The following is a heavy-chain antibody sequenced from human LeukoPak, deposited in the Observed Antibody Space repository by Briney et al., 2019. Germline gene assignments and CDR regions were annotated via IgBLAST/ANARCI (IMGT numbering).Heavy chain of an antibody. CDR3: AREGADYSNSYYFDY. D-gene: IGHD4-11*01. CDR2: IIPIFGTA. V-gene: IGHV1-69*13. CDR1: GGTFSSYA. J-gene: IGHJ4*02. Sequence: SVKVSCKASGGTFSSYAISWVRQAPGHGLEWMGGIIPIFGTANYAQKFQGRVTITADESTSTAYMELSSLRSEDTTVYYCAREGADYSNSYYFDYWGQGTLVTVSS.